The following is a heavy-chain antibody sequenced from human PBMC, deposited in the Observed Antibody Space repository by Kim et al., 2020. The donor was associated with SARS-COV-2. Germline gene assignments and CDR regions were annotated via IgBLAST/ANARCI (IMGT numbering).Heavy chain of an antibody. CDR1: GYTFTSYD. V-gene: IGHV1-8*01. Sequence: ASVKVSCKASGYTFTSYDINWVRQATGQGLEWMGWMNPNSGNTGYAQKFQGRVTMTRNTSISTAYMELSSLRSEDTAVYYCASPQGDSSGCYHYYGMDVWGQGTTVTASS. J-gene: IGHJ6*02. CDR3: ASPQGDSSGCYHYYGMDV. D-gene: IGHD3-22*01. CDR2: MNPNSGNT.